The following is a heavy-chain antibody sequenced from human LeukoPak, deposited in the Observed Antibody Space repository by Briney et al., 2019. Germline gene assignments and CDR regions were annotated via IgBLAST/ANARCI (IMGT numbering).Heavy chain of an antibody. D-gene: IGHD3-3*01. J-gene: IGHJ5*02. V-gene: IGHV3-23*01. Sequence: GGSLRLSCAASGFTFYNYAMSWVRQAPGRGPEWVSSISSSGGSTYYADSVKGRFTISRDNSKNTLYLQMNSLGAEDTAVFYCAKSSLLEWLSRQSWFDPWGQGTLVTVSS. CDR1: GFTFYNYA. CDR2: ISSSGGST. CDR3: AKSSLLEWLSRQSWFDP.